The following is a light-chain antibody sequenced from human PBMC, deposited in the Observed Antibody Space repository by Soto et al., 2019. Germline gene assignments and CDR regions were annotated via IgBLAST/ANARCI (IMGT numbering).Light chain of an antibody. CDR2: EVY. CDR1: RDDVGGYNY. CDR3: SSYVTSNVVV. V-gene: IGLV2-8*01. Sequence: QSALTQPPSASGSPGQSVTISCTGTRDDVGGYNYVSWFQHHPGKAPKLLIYEVYKRPSGVPARFSGSKSGNTASLAVSGLQAGDEAIYYCSSYVTSNVVVFGGGTKVTV. J-gene: IGLJ2*01.